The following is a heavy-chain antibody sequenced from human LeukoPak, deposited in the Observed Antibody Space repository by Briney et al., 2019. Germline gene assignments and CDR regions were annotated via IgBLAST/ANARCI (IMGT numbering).Heavy chain of an antibody. CDR2: ISYSGRT. CDR1: GGSTSSSSFY. CDR3: ARRWFGELSRFHNFDY. V-gene: IGHV4-39*07. Sequence: PSETLSLTCTVSGGSTSSSSFYWGWIRQPPGKGLECIVRISYSGRTYYNPSLKSRVTISVDTSKNQFSLKLSSVTAADTAVYYCARRWFGELSRFHNFDYWGQGTLVTVSS. J-gene: IGHJ4*02. D-gene: IGHD3-10*01.